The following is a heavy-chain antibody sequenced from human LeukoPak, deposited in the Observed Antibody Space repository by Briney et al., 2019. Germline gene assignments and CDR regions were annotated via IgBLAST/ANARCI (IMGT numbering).Heavy chain of an antibody. CDR3: AKEVVVEVAATYFDY. CDR1: GFTFSHYA. D-gene: IGHD2-15*01. J-gene: IGHJ4*02. V-gene: IGHV3-23*01. Sequence: GGSLRLSCAVSGFTFSHYAMTWVRQAPGKGLEWVSTISGSGGSANYAESVKGRFTISRDNFKNIVYLQMNSLRAEDTAVYSCAKEVVVEVAATYFDYWGQGTLVTVS. CDR2: ISGSGGSA.